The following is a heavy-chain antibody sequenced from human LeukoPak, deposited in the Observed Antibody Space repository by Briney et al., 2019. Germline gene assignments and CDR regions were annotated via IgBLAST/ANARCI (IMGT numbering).Heavy chain of an antibody. CDR1: GFTVSSNY. D-gene: IGHD3-3*01. CDR3: AKGPTIFGVVIIRSPYYFDY. J-gene: IGHJ4*02. CDR2: IYSGGST. Sequence: PGGSLRLSCAASGFTVSSNYMSWVRQAPGKGLEWVSVIYSGGSTYYADSVKGRFTISRDNSKNTLYLQMNSLRAEDTAVYYCAKGPTIFGVVIIRSPYYFDYWGQGTLVTVSS. V-gene: IGHV3-53*01.